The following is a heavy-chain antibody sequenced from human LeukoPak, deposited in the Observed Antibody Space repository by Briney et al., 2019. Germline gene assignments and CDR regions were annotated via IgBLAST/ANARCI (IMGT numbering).Heavy chain of an antibody. CDR1: GFTFSSYS. Sequence: PGGSLRLSCAASGFTFSSYSMNWVRQAPGKGLEWVSSISSSSSYIYYADSVKGRFTISRDNAKNSLYLQMNSLRAEDTAVYYCAKDLGGAKLLWFGELLSAFDIWGQGTMVTVSS. CDR3: AKDLGGAKLLWFGELLSAFDI. J-gene: IGHJ3*02. V-gene: IGHV3-21*01. CDR2: ISSSSSYI. D-gene: IGHD3-10*01.